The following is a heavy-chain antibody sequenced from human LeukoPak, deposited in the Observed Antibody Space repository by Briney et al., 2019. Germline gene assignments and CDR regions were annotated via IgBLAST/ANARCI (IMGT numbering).Heavy chain of an antibody. D-gene: IGHD4-17*01. V-gene: IGHV1-18*01. CDR2: ISTNNDDT. CDR1: GYTFTSYG. J-gene: IGHJ4*02. CDR3: AREANPLDYGDYGGGY. Sequence: ASVKVSCKASGYTFTSYGITWVRQAPGQGLEWMGWISTNNDDTYYAQKFQGRVTMTTDTSTNTAYMELRSLRSDDTAVYYCAREANPLDYGDYGGGYRGQGTVVTVSS.